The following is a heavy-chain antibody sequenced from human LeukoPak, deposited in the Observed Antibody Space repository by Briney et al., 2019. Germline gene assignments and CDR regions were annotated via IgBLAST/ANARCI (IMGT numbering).Heavy chain of an antibody. V-gene: IGHV3-30*02. CDR2: MRYDGSNR. CDR1: GFTLSSYD. Sequence: GGSLRLXCAASGFTLSSYDMHWGRQAPGKGLEGVALMRYDGSNRYYADSGKGRFTISRDNSKHTLYLQMNSLRAEDTAVYYCAKGGHSGSYWPQYYFGYWGQGTLVTVSS. CDR3: AKGGHSGSYWPQYYFGY. D-gene: IGHD1-26*01. J-gene: IGHJ4*02.